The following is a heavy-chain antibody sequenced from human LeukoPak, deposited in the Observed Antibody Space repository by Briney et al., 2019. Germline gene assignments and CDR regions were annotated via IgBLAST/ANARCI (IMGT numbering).Heavy chain of an antibody. CDR1: GGSISSSSYY. Sequence: SETLSLTCTVSGGSISSSSYYWGWIRQPPGKGVEWIGSIYYSGSTYYNPSLKSRVTISEDTSKNQFSLKLSSVTAADTAVYYCARHVSSSGWTYYYYYYGMDVWGQGTTVTVSS. D-gene: IGHD6-19*01. V-gene: IGHV4-39*01. CDR3: ARHVSSSGWTYYYYYYGMDV. J-gene: IGHJ6*02. CDR2: IYYSGST.